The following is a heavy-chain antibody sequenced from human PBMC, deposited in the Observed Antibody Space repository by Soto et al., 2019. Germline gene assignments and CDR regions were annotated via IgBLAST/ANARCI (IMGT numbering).Heavy chain of an antibody. V-gene: IGHV4-4*07. CDR1: GASIGSYY. D-gene: IGHD6-19*01. CDR3: ARAVAGIGFDY. J-gene: IGHJ4*02. Sequence: SVPRSLTCTITGASIGSYYWSSIRPPAGKGLEWIGRIYTSGSTNYNPSLKSRVTMSVDTSKNQFSLKLSSVTAADTAVYYCARAVAGIGFDYWGQGTLVTVS. CDR2: IYTSGST.